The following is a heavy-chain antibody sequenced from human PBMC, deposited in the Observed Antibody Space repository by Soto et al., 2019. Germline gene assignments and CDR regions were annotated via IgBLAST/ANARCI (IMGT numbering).Heavy chain of an antibody. CDR1: GGSISSYY. CDR2: IYYSGST. Sequence: QVQLQESGPGLVKPSETLSLTCTVSGGSISSYYWSWIRQPQGKGLEWIGYIYYSGSTNYNPSLKSRVTISVDTSKNQFSLKLSSVTAADTAVYYCARRSSWYERLGFWFDPWGQGTLVTVSS. D-gene: IGHD6-13*01. CDR3: ARRSSWYERLGFWFDP. V-gene: IGHV4-59*08. J-gene: IGHJ5*02.